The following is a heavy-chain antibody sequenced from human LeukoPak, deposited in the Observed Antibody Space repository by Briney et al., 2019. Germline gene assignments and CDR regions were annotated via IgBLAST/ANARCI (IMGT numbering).Heavy chain of an antibody. J-gene: IGHJ4*02. Sequence: GGSLRLSCAASGLSISRYSMNWVRQAPGQGLEWVSYISSGGTSIYYADSVKGRFTISRDNAKDSLYLQMHSLRDEDTAIYYCARARDYGDFDYWGQGTLVTVSS. CDR1: GLSISRYS. D-gene: IGHD4-17*01. V-gene: IGHV3-48*02. CDR2: ISSGGTSI. CDR3: ARARDYGDFDY.